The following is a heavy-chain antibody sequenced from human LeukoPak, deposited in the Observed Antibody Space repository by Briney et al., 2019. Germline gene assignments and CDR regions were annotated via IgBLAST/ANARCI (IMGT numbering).Heavy chain of an antibody. CDR3: AKDYVWGSYRYTDAFDI. CDR2: IRSGGSDK. V-gene: IGHV3-30*02. CDR1: GFTFSSYA. J-gene: IGHJ3*02. D-gene: IGHD3-16*02. Sequence: GGSLRLSCAASGFTFSSYAMSWVRQAPGKGLEWVAFIRSGGSDKYYADSVRGRFTISRDNSKNTLYLQLNSLRAEDTAVYYCAKDYVWGSYRYTDAFDIWGQGTMVTVSS.